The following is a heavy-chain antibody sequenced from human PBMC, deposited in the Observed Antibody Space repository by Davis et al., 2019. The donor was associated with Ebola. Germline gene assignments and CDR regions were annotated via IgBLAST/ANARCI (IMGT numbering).Heavy chain of an antibody. Sequence: GESLKISCAASGFTFSSYSMNWVRQAPGKGLEWVSSISSSSSYIYYADSVKGRFTISRDNAKNSLDLQMNSLRAKDTAVYYCARSSIAARPGYYYGMDVWGQGTTVTVSS. J-gene: IGHJ6*02. D-gene: IGHD6-6*01. CDR2: ISSSSSYI. V-gene: IGHV3-21*01. CDR1: GFTFSSYS. CDR3: ARSSIAARPGYYYGMDV.